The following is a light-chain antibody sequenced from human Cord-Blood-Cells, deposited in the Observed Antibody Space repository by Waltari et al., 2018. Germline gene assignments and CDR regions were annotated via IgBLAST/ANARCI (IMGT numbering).Light chain of an antibody. CDR1: SSDVGGYNY. V-gene: IGLV2-11*01. CDR3: CSYAGSYTWV. Sequence: QSALTQPRSVSGSPGQSVTISCTGTSSDVGGYNYVSWYQQHPGKAPNLVIYDVSKRPSGVPDRFSAPKSGNTASLTISGLQAEDEADYYCCSYAGSYTWVFGGGTKLTVL. J-gene: IGLJ3*02. CDR2: DVS.